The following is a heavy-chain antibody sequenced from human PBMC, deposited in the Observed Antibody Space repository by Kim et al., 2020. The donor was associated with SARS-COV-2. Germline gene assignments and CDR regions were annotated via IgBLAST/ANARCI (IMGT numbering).Heavy chain of an antibody. J-gene: IGHJ3*02. CDR1: GYTFTSYA. CDR3: ARDFYYGSGTPQGAFDI. Sequence: ASVKVSCKASGYTFTSYAMHWVRQAPGQRLEWMGWINAGNGNTKYSQKFQGRVTITRDTSASTAYMELSSLRSEDTAVYYCARDFYYGSGTPQGAFDIWGQGTMVTVSS. V-gene: IGHV1-3*01. CDR2: INAGNGNT. D-gene: IGHD3-10*01.